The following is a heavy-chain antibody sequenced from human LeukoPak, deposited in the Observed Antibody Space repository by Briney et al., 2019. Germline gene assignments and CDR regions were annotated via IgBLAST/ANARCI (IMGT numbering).Heavy chain of an antibody. CDR3: ARSIGLTGGGVDV. Sequence: GGSLRLSCAASGFTFSDYNMNWVRQAPGRGLEWVSYITNSGSTIHYADSVRGRFTISRDNAKDSLYLQMNSLRAEDTAVYYCARSIGLTGGGVDVWGQGTTVTVSS. D-gene: IGHD3-9*01. CDR2: ITNSGSTI. J-gene: IGHJ6*02. V-gene: IGHV3-11*01. CDR1: GFTFSDYN.